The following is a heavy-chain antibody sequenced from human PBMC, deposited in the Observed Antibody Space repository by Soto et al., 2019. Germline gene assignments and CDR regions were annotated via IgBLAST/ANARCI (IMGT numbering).Heavy chain of an antibody. V-gene: IGHV4-59*12. CDR3: ARPTRQWLGLRYYYGMDV. J-gene: IGHJ6*02. Sequence: PSETLSLTCTVSGGSISSYYWSWIRQPPGKGLEWIGYIYYSGSTNYNPSLKSRVTISVDTSKNQFSLKLSSVTAADTAVYYCARPTRQWLGLRYYYGMDVWGQGTTVTVS. CDR1: GGSISSYY. D-gene: IGHD6-19*01. CDR2: IYYSGST.